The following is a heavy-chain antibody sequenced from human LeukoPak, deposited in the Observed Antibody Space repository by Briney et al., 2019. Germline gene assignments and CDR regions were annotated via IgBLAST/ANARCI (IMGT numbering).Heavy chain of an antibody. D-gene: IGHD1-14*01. CDR2: ISGSGGST. Sequence: PGGSLRLSCAASGFTFSSYAMSWVRQAPGKGLEWVSAISGSGGSTYYADSVKGPFTISRDNSKNTLYLQMNSLRAEDTAVYYCARDSAPPYFNQPYYYGMDVWGQGTTVTVSS. CDR3: ARDSAPPYFNQPYYYGMDV. CDR1: GFTFSSYA. V-gene: IGHV3-23*01. J-gene: IGHJ6*02.